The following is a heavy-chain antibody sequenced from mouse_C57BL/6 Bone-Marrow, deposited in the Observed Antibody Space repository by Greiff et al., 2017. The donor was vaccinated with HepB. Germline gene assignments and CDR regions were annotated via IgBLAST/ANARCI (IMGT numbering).Heavy chain of an antibody. Sequence: QVQLQQSGAELVRPGASVTLSCKASGYTFTDYEMHWVKQTPVHGLEWIGAIDPETGGTAYNQKFKGKAILTADKSSSTAYMELRSLTSEDSAVYYCTRSSVVATDYAMDYWGQGTSVTVSS. V-gene: IGHV1-15*01. CDR1: GYTFTDYE. CDR2: IDPETGGT. CDR3: TRSSVVATDYAMDY. D-gene: IGHD1-1*01. J-gene: IGHJ4*01.